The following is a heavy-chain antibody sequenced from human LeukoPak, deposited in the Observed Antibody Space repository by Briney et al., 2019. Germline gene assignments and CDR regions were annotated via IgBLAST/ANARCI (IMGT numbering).Heavy chain of an antibody. J-gene: IGHJ4*02. CDR2: IWYDGSNQ. CDR3: AKDSGDYVIDF. CDR1: GFTFNSFA. V-gene: IGHV3-30*02. Sequence: PGGSLRLSCAASGFTFNSFAMNWVRQAPGKGLEWVAFIWYDGSNQDYADSVKGRFTISRDNSKNTLDLQMNSLRAEDTAVYYCAKDSGDYVIDFWGQGTLATVSS. D-gene: IGHD2-21*02.